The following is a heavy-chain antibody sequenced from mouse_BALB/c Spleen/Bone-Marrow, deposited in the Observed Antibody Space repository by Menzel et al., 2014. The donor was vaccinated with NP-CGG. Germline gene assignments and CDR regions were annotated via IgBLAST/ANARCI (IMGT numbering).Heavy chain of an antibody. V-gene: IGHV1-26*01. CDR1: SYSFTGYY. J-gene: IGHJ1*01. D-gene: IGHD2-1*01. Sequence: EVQLQQSGPELVKPGASVKISCKASSYSFTGYYMHWVKQSHVKSLEWIGRINPYNGATSYNQNFKDKASLTVDKSSSTGFMGLHSLASEVSAVYYCARGYGSYAYWCFDVWGAGTTVTVSS. CDR3: ARGYGSYAYWCFDV. CDR2: INPYNGAT.